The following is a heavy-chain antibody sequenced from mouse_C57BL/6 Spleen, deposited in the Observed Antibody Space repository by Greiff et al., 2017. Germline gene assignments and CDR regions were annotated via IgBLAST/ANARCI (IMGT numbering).Heavy chain of an antibody. CDR2: IWSGGST. V-gene: IGHV2-2*01. Sequence: VQLVESGPGLVQPSQSLSITCTVSGFSLTSYGVHWVRQSPGKGLEWLGVIWSGGSTDYNAAFISRLSISKDNSKSQVFFQMNSLQADDTAIYYCARMDGSPWFAYWGQGTLVTVSA. CDR3: ARMDGSPWFAY. J-gene: IGHJ3*01. CDR1: GFSLTSYG. D-gene: IGHD2-3*01.